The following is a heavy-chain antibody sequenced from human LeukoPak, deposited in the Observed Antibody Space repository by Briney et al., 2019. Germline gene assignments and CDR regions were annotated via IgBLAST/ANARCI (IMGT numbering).Heavy chain of an antibody. CDR3: LSWGVDNP. CDR2: VDPDGSGQ. J-gene: IGHJ5*02. D-gene: IGHD3-10*01. CDR1: GFPIRFYW. V-gene: IGHV3-7*01. Sequence: GGSVRLLRAASGFPIRFYWVIWVRQARGKGVAWVDIVDPDGSGQYYIDSAKRRFTVSGDNPKNSLYLQMTSRRAEDTATYYCLSWGVDNPWGQGTLVTVSS.